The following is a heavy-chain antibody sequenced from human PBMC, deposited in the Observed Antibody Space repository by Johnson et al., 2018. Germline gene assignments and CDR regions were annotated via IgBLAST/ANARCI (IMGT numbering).Heavy chain of an antibody. D-gene: IGHD5-24*01. Sequence: VQSGRSLRLSCVASGFTFDDYALHWVRQAPGQGLEWVSGLSWNSGSIGYADSVKGRFTLSRNNAKNSLYLQMNSLRAEDTALYYCVKDPTLAMAIIFPFDLWGQGTMVTVSS. V-gene: IGHV3-9*01. CDR2: LSWNSGSI. CDR1: GFTFDDYA. CDR3: VKDPTLAMAIIFPFDL. J-gene: IGHJ3*01.